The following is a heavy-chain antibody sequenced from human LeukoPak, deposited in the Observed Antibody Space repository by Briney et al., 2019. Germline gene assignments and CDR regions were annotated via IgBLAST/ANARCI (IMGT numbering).Heavy chain of an antibody. CDR2: VSKTGDT. Sequence: PQSLSLTCTVSGGSLTTHYWAWLRQPPGKGLEWIGFVSKTGDTNSNPSPKSRVTISVDTSKNTFSLQLSSLTAAETAVYFCARRGAPSTLYYLYSCGQGNLVTVSS. CDR3: ARRGAPSTLYYLYS. J-gene: IGHJ4*02. CDR1: GGSLTTHY. V-gene: IGHV4-59*08. D-gene: IGHD3-16*01.